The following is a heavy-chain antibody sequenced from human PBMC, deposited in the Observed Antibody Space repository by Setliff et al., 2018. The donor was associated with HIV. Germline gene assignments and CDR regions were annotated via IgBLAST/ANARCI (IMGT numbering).Heavy chain of an antibody. CDR1: GFTFSSYW. CDR3: ARDPAVVIPGYFDL. CDR2: IKQDGSEK. J-gene: IGHJ2*01. D-gene: IGHD2-15*01. Sequence: GGSLRLSCAASGFTFSSYWVSWVRQAPGKGLEWVANIKQDGSEKYYVDSVKGRFTISRDNAKNSLYLQMNSLRAEDTAVYYCARDPAVVIPGYFDLWGRGTLVTVSS. V-gene: IGHV3-7*01.